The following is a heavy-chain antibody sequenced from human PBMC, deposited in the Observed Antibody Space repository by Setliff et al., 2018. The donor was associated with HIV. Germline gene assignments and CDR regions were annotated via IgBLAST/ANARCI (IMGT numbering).Heavy chain of an antibody. CDR1: GFTFRNYA. Sequence: TGGSLRLSCAASGFTFRNYAMTWVRQAPGKGLEWVSTISPSSGGTNYADSVKGRFTISRDNSKNILYLQMNSLRVEDSAVYYCAKTVALLRAARLDLDYWGQGTLVTVSS. J-gene: IGHJ4*02. D-gene: IGHD6-6*01. V-gene: IGHV3-23*01. CDR3: AKTVALLRAARLDLDY. CDR2: ISPSSGGT.